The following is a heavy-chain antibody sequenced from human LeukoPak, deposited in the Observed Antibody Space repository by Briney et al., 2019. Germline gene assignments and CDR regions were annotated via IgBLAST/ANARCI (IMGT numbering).Heavy chain of an antibody. CDR3: ARRRHYGSGSYNS. Sequence: PSETLSLTCTVSGGSISSSSYYWSWIRQPPGKGLEWIGEINHSGSTNYNPSLKSRVTISVDTSKNQFSLKLSSVTAADTAVYYCARRRHYGSGSYNSWGQGTLVTVSS. V-gene: IGHV4-39*07. CDR2: INHSGST. CDR1: GGSISSSSYY. J-gene: IGHJ4*02. D-gene: IGHD3-10*01.